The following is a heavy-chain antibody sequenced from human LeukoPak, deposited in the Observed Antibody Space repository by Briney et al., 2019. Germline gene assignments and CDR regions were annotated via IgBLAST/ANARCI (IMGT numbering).Heavy chain of an antibody. CDR3: AKNLLGSAAYSWYFDL. V-gene: IGHV3-53*01. CDR1: GFTVSTNY. D-gene: IGHD2-15*01. J-gene: IGHJ2*01. Sequence: GGSLRLSCAASGFTVSTNYMSWVRQAPGKGLEWVSVLSGGGNTDYADSVKGRFTISRDNSKNTLYLQMNSLRAEDTAVYYCAKNLLGSAAYSWYFDLWGRGTLVTVPS. CDR2: LSGGGNT.